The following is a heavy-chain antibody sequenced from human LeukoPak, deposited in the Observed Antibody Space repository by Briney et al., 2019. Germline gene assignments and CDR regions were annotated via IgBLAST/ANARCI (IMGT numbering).Heavy chain of an antibody. CDR3: AKDINYYDSSGYYYAFDI. V-gene: IGHV3-23*01. CDR2: ISGSGGST. J-gene: IGHJ3*02. D-gene: IGHD3-22*01. CDR1: GFTFSSYA. Sequence: GGSLRLSCAASGFTFSSYAMSWVRQAPGKGLEWVSAISGSGGSTYYADSVKGRFTISRDNSKNTLYLQMNSLRAEDTAVYYCAKDINYYDSSGYYYAFDIWGQGTMVTVSS.